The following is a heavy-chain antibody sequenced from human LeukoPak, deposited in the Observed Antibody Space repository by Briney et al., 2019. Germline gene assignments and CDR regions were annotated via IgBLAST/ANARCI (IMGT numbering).Heavy chain of an antibody. J-gene: IGHJ5*02. CDR1: GYTFTRYG. V-gene: IGHV1-18*01. Sequence: GASVTVSCKASGYTFTRYGISWLRQAPGQGREWMGWMSPYNGNTNYAQKLQGRVTMTTDTSTSTAYLELRSLRSDDTAVYYCARLGPRYIVVVPAANEEGRWFDPWGQGTLVTVSS. CDR3: ARLGPRYIVVVPAANEEGRWFDP. CDR2: MSPYNGNT. D-gene: IGHD2-2*01.